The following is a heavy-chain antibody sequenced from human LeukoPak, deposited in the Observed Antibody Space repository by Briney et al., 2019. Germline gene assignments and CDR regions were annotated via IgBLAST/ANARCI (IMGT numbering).Heavy chain of an antibody. D-gene: IGHD5-18*01. J-gene: IGHJ6*02. Sequence: SETLSLTCTVSGGSISSYYWSWIRQHPGKGLEWIGYIYYSGSTYYNPSLKSRVTISVDTSKNQFSLKLSSVSAADTAVYYCASSDTAMVRGGMDVWGQGTTVTVSS. CDR3: ASSDTAMVRGGMDV. CDR1: GGSISSYY. V-gene: IGHV4-59*06. CDR2: IYYSGST.